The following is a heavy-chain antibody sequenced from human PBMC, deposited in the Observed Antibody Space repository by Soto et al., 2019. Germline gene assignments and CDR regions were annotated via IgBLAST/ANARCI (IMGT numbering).Heavy chain of an antibody. Sequence: ASVNVSCKASGYTFTSYGISWVRQAPGQGLEWMGWISAYNGNTNYAQKLQGRVTMTTDTSTSTAYMELRSLGSDDTAVYYCARGIAGIYDSSGLDYWGQGTLVTVSS. V-gene: IGHV1-18*01. CDR2: ISAYNGNT. CDR3: ARGIAGIYDSSGLDY. D-gene: IGHD3-22*01. J-gene: IGHJ4*02. CDR1: GYTFTSYG.